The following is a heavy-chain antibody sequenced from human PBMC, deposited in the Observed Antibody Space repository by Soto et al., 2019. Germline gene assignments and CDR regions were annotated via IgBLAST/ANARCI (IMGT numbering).Heavy chain of an antibody. CDR2: ISYDGTNE. Sequence: EGSLRLSCAASGFTFRSYAMHWVRQAPGKGLEWVAVISYDGTNEYYADSVKGRFTISRDNSKNTLYLQMNSLRAEDTAVYYCARAGGNSAKAWFDSWGQGTLVTVS. J-gene: IGHJ5*01. V-gene: IGHV3-30-3*01. CDR1: GFTFRSYA. CDR3: ARAGGNSAKAWFDS. D-gene: IGHD2-21*02.